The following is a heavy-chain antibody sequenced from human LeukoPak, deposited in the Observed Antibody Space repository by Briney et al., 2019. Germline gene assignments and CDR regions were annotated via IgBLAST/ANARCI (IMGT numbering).Heavy chain of an antibody. D-gene: IGHD5-12*01. CDR2: IRAHNGNT. Sequence: ASVKGSCKASGYTFTSYGIIWLRQAPRQRLEWMGWIRAHNGNTNYAQKPQGRVTMITDTSSSTDYMELRSLRSDDTAVYYCARVWYSGYDEYFDYWGQGTLVTVSS. J-gene: IGHJ4*02. CDR3: ARVWYSGYDEYFDY. CDR1: GYTFTSYG. V-gene: IGHV1-18*01.